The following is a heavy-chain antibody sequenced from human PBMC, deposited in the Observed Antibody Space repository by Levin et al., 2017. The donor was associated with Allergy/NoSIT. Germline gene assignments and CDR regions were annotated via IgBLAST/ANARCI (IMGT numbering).Heavy chain of an antibody. CDR2: ISSSGST. J-gene: IGHJ5*02. D-gene: IGHD2-2*01. V-gene: IGHV4-61*01. Sequence: PSETLSLTCTVSGGSVSRGSYYWSWIRQPPGKGLEWIGFISSSGSTKFNSSLKSRVTISVDTSKNQFSLKLSSVTAADTAVYYCARGSRDCSSTSCYYYWFDPWGQGTLVTVSS. CDR3: ARGSRDCSSTSCYYYWFDP. CDR1: GGSVSRGSYY.